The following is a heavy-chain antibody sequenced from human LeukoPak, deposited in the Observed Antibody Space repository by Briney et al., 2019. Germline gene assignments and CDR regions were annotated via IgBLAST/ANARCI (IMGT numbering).Heavy chain of an antibody. CDR2: INPSGGST. CDR3: ARDIEVNWFDP. CDR1: GYTFTSYY. Sequence: ASVKVSCKASGYTFTSYYMHWVRQAPGQGLEWMGIINPSGGSTSYAQKFQGRVTMTRDTSTRTVYMELSSLRSEDTAVYYCARDIEVNWFDPWGQGTLVTVSS. V-gene: IGHV1-46*01. J-gene: IGHJ5*02.